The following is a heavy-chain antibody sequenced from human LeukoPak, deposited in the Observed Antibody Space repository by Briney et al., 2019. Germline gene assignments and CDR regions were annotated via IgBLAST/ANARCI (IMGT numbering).Heavy chain of an antibody. J-gene: IGHJ6*03. D-gene: IGHD2-2*01. V-gene: IGHV4-4*02. CDR2: IYHSGTT. CDR3: ARGDCSSTICYSPMDV. CDR1: GGSISNNNW. Sequence: PSETLSLTCAVSGGSISNNNWWSWVRQPPRKGLEWIGEIYHSGTTNYNPSLKSRVTISVDTSKNQFSLKVSSVTAADTAVYYCARGDCSSTICYSPMDVWGKGTTVTVSS.